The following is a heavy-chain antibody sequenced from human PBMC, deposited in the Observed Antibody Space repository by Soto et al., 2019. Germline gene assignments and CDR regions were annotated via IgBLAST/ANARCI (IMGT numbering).Heavy chain of an antibody. D-gene: IGHD3-22*01. CDR1: GGSISSGGYY. J-gene: IGHJ4*02. V-gene: IGHV4-31*03. CDR2: IYYSGST. Sequence: QVQLQESGPGLVKPSQTLSLTCTVSGGSISSGGYYWSWIRQHPGKGLEWIGYIYYSGSTYYNPSLKSRVTISVDTSKNQFSLKLSSVTAADTAVYYCARGRPMIVGAPYYFDYWGQGTLVTVSS. CDR3: ARGRPMIVGAPYYFDY.